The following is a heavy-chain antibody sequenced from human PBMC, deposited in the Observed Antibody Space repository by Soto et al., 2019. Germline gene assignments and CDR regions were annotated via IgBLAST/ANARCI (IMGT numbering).Heavy chain of an antibody. Sequence: PGGSLRLSCAASGFTVSSNYMSWVRQAPGKGLEWVSVIYSGGSTYYADSVKGRFTISRDNSKNTLYLQMNSLRAEDTAVYYCARDQQWLVRRYYYYYGMDVWGQGTTVTVSS. CDR3: ARDQQWLVRRYYYYYGMDV. CDR1: GFTVSSNY. D-gene: IGHD6-19*01. V-gene: IGHV3-66*01. CDR2: IYSGGST. J-gene: IGHJ6*02.